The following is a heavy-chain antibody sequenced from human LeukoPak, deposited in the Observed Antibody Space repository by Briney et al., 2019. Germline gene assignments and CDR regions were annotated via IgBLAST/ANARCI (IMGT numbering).Heavy chain of an antibody. D-gene: IGHD3-10*01. V-gene: IGHV3-23*01. CDR2: ISGSDGST. CDR3: ARVPPAGVLTMVRAGRFYGMDV. Sequence: LTGGSLRLSCAASGFTFSSYAMSWVRQAPGKGLEWVSGISGSDGSTYYADSVKGRFTISRHNSKNTLYLQMNSLRAEDTAVYYCARVPPAGVLTMVRAGRFYGMDVWGQGTTVTVSS. J-gene: IGHJ6*02. CDR1: GFTFSSYA.